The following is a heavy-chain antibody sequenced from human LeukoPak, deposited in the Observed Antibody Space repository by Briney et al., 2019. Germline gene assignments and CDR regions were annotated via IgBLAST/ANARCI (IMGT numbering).Heavy chain of an antibody. CDR2: INPTGGST. D-gene: IGHD2-8*01. Sequence: ASVKVSCKASGYTFPSYFMHWVRQAPGQGLEWMGIINPTGGSTTYAQKFQGRVTMTTDPSTSTAYMELRSLRSDDTAVYYCARGDCTNGVCYTLFDYWGQGTLVTVSS. CDR1: GYTFPSYF. V-gene: IGHV1-46*01. CDR3: ARGDCTNGVCYTLFDY. J-gene: IGHJ4*02.